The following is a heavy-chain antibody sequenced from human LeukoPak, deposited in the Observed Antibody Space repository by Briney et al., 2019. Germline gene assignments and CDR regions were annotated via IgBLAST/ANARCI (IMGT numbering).Heavy chain of an antibody. CDR3: ATPRATHRPYGMDV. Sequence: SETLSLTCTVSGGSISSSSYYWGWIRQPPGKGLEWIGSIYYTGSTDYNSSLKSRVTISADTSKNQISLKLNSMTAADTAIYYCATPRATHRPYGMDVWGQGTTVIVSS. CDR1: GGSISSSSYY. CDR2: IYYTGST. J-gene: IGHJ6*02. V-gene: IGHV4-39*01.